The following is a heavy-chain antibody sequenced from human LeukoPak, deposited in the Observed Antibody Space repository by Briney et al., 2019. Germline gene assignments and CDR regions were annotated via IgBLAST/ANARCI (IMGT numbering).Heavy chain of an antibody. CDR1: GGSISSYY. CDR2: IYYSGST. D-gene: IGHD3-10*01. J-gene: IGHJ4*02. Sequence: SETLSLTCTVSGGSISSYYWSWIRQPPGKGLEWIGYIYYSGSTNYNPSLKSRVTISVDTSKNQFSLKLSSVTAADTAVYYCARGSRSITMVRGVIRGYFDYWGQGTLVTVSS. CDR3: ARGSRSITMVRGVIRGYFDY. V-gene: IGHV4-59*12.